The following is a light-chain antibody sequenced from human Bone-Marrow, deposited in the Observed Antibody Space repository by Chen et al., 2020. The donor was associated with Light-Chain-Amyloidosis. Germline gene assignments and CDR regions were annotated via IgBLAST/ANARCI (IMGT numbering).Light chain of an antibody. CDR1: NMGSTS. CDR2: DES. CDR3: QVWDRSSDRPV. J-gene: IGLJ3*02. V-gene: IGLV3-21*02. Sequence: SYVLTQPSSVSVAPGQTATIACGGNNMGSTSVHWYQQTPGQDPLLVVYDESDRPPGIPERGSGSNTGNTATLTISRVEAGDEADYYGQVWDRSSDRPVCGGGTKLTVL.